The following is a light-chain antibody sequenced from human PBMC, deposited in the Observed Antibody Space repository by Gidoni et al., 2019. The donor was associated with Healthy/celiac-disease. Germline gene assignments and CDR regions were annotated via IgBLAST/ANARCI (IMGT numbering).Light chain of an antibody. CDR3: KQYNSYPYT. CDR2: DAS. CDR1: QSISSW. Sequence: QMPQSPSTLSASVGDRVTITCRGSQSISSWLAWYQQKPGKAPKLLIYDASSLESGVPSRFSGSGSGTEFTLNISSLQADDFATYYCKQYNSYPYTFGQGTKLEIK. V-gene: IGKV1-5*01. J-gene: IGKJ2*01.